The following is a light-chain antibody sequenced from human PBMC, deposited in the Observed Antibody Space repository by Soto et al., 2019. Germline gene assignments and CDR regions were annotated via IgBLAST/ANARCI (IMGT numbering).Light chain of an antibody. V-gene: IGKV3-20*01. J-gene: IGKJ4*01. CDR1: QSVSSY. CDR3: QQYGSSLFT. Sequence: EIVLTQSPATLSLSPGERATLSCRASQSVSSYLAWYQQKPGQAPRLLIYDASTRAAGIPDRFSGGGSGTDFTLTISRLEPEDFAVFYCQQYGSSLFTFGRGTKVDIK. CDR2: DAS.